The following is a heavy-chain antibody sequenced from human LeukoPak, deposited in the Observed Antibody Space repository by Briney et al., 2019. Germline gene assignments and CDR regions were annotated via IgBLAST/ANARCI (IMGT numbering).Heavy chain of an antibody. D-gene: IGHD3-3*01. J-gene: IGHJ4*02. CDR2: ICGYGGSI. CDR3: AKDIRSNTKRFLEWLLFDY. CDR1: GLTLDVYP. V-gene: IGHV3-43*02. Sequence: GGSLTLFCALSGLTLDVYPKHWARRAPGRGRECVSLICGYGGSIHYADPVKGRLTISRDNHKHSLYLQMNSVRTEETALYYCAKDIRSNTKRFLEWLLFDYWGQGTLVTVSS.